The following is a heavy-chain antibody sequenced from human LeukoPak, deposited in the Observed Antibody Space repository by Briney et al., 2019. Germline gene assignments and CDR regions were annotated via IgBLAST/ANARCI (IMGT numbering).Heavy chain of an antibody. CDR2: ITGSGGTT. J-gene: IGHJ4*02. D-gene: IGHD2-21*01. V-gene: IGHV3-23*01. CDR3: AKAPVTSCRGAYCYPFDS. Sequence: GGSLRLSCAASGFTFTSYAMSWVRQAPGKGLEWVSGITGSGGTTYYADSVRGRFTISRDNSKNTLYLQMNSLRAEDAAVYFCAKAPVTSCRGAYCYPFDSWGQGTLVTVSS. CDR1: GFTFTSYA.